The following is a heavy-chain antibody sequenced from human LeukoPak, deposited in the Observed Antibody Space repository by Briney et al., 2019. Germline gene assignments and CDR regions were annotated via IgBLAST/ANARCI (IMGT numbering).Heavy chain of an antibody. CDR2: IYTGGNT. CDR1: GFIVSSNY. V-gene: IGHV3-53*01. Sequence: LSGGSLRLSCAASGFIVSSNYMNWVRQAPGKGLEWVSVIYTGGNTYYADSVEGRFTISRDNSKNTLYLQMHSLRAEDTAVYYCASPSSGQSFDIWGQGTMVTVSS. J-gene: IGHJ3*02. D-gene: IGHD6-19*01. CDR3: ASPSSGQSFDI.